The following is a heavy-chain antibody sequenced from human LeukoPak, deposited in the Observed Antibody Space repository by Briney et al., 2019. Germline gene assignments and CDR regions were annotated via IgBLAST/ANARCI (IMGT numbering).Heavy chain of an antibody. J-gene: IGHJ4*02. CDR1: GYSISSDYY. Sequence: SETLSLTCAVSGYSISSDYYWGWIRQPPGKGLEWIGSMYHSGSTYYNPSLKSRVTISVDTSKNQFSLKLSSVTAADTAVYYCVRDSKCTSASCYPFDYWGQGTPVTVSS. CDR2: MYHSGST. D-gene: IGHD2-2*01. V-gene: IGHV4-38-2*02. CDR3: VRDSKCTSASCYPFDY.